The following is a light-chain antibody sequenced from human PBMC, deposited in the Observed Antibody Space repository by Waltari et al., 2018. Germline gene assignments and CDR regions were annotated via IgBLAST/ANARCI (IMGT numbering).Light chain of an antibody. CDR2: LRS. J-gene: IGKJ1*01. CDR1: QSLLAGDGYTH. Sequence: DIVMTQTQLYLPVTPGEPASISCRSSQSLLAGDGYTHFHWYLQKPGQSPKLLIYLRSNRASGVPDMFSVSWSATDFTLKIRRVESDDFEVYYCIQTLQTPCTFGQGTNVEIK. V-gene: IGKV2-28*01. CDR3: IQTLQTPCT.